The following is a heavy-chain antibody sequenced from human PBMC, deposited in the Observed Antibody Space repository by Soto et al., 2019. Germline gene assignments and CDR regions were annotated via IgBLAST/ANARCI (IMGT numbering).Heavy chain of an antibody. CDR3: ATDSGWSLFDY. J-gene: IGHJ4*02. D-gene: IGHD6-19*01. V-gene: IGHV3-74*01. CDR1: SFTSNSYW. CDR2: TNSDGSDT. Sequence: LTLSCERFSFTSNSYWIYWIRQSPGKGLVWVSRTNSDGSDTSYADSVKGRFTISRDNAKKTLYLTLNNLRAEDTAVYKCATDSGWSLFDYWGQETLVTVSS.